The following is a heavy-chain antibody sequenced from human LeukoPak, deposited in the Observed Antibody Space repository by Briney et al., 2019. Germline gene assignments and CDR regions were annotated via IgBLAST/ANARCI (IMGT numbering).Heavy chain of an antibody. J-gene: IGHJ6*03. CDR2: IYYSGST. CDR3: AREEWLRLRTNYYYYMDI. Sequence: SETLSLTCTVSGGSISSYYWSWIRQPPGKGLEWIGYIYYSGSTNYNPSLKSRVTISVDTSKNQFSLKLSSVTAADTAVYYCAREEWLRLRTNYYYYMDIWGKGTTVTVSS. V-gene: IGHV4-59*01. D-gene: IGHD5-12*01. CDR1: GGSISSYY.